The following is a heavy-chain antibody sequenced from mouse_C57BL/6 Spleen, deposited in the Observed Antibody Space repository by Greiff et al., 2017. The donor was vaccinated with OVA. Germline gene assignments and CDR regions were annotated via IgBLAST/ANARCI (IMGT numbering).Heavy chain of an antibody. V-gene: IGHV1-64*01. D-gene: IGHD2-2*01. J-gene: IGHJ2*01. CDR3: ARGDMVTTRGFDY. CDR2: IHPNSGST. CDR1: GYTFTSYW. Sequence: VQLQQPGAELVKPGASVKLSCKASGYTFTSYWMHWVKQRPGQGLEWIGMIHPNSGSTNYNEKFKSKATLTVDKSSSTAYMQLSSLTSEDSAVYYCARGDMVTTRGFDYWGQGTTLTVSS.